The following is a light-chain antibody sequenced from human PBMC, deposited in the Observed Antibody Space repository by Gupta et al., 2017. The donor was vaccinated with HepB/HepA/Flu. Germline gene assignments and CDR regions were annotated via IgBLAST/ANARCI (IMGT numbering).Light chain of an antibody. CDR2: KDN. J-gene: IGLJ1*01. Sequence: VLTQPPSASATPGQRLAISCSGSSSNIGNDNAYWYQQLPGTAPKLLIYKDNQRPSGVPDRFSGSKSGTTASLAISGLRSEDEADYYCVAWDDSLSGEVFGAGTKVTVL. CDR3: VAWDDSLSGEV. CDR1: SSNIGNDN. V-gene: IGLV1-47*01.